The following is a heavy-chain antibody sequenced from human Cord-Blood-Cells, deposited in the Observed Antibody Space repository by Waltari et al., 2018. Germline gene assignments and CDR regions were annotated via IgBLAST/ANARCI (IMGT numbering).Heavy chain of an antibody. CDR2: ISGGGGST. J-gene: IGHJ4*02. D-gene: IGHD2-21*01. Sequence: EVQLLESGGGLVQPGGSLRLSCAASGFAFSSYAMSWVRQAPGKGRGGVSAISGGGGSTYYADSVKGRFTISRDNSKNTLYLQMNSLRAEDTAVYYCAKDPHIPEFDYWGQGTLVTVSS. V-gene: IGHV3-23*01. CDR3: AKDPHIPEFDY. CDR1: GFAFSSYA.